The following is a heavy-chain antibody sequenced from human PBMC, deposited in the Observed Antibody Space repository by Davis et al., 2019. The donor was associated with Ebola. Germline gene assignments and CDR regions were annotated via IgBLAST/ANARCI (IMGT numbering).Heavy chain of an antibody. V-gene: IGHV4-59*01. CDR3: ARGLIGGSRGDY. CDR2: IYYSGST. Sequence: PSETLSLTCTVSGDSISSYYWSWIRQPPGKGLEWIGYIYYSGSTNYNPSLKSRVTISVDTSKNQFSLKLSSVTAADTAVYYCARGLIGGSRGDYWGQGTLVTVSS. CDR1: GDSISSYY. D-gene: IGHD3-16*01. J-gene: IGHJ4*02.